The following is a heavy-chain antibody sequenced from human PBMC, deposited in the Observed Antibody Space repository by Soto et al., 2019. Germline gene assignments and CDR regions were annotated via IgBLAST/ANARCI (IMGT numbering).Heavy chain of an antibody. CDR2: IWYDGSNK. D-gene: IGHD5-18*01. V-gene: IGHV3-33*06. J-gene: IGHJ4*02. CDR1: GFTFSSYG. CDR3: AKDSVPDTAMVPFDY. Sequence: PGGSLRLSCAASGFTFSSYGMHWVRQAPGKGLEWVAVIWYDGSNKYYADSVKGRFTISRDNSKNTLYLQMNSLRAEDTAVYYCAKDSVPDTAMVPFDYWGQGTLVTVSS.